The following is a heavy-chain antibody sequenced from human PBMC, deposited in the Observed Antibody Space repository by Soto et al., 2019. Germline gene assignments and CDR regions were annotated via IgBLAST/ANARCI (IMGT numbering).Heavy chain of an antibody. D-gene: IGHD2-15*01. CDR1: CGSISGSY. CDR3: TKYRRTDAEGYSFDY. Sequence: QVQLQESGPGLVKPSETLSLTCTVSCGSISGSYLCWIRQTPGKVLDWVGYIHYSGSTNYNPSLKSRVTMSVDSAKNQFSLQLSSVTAADTAVYFCTKYRRTDAEGYSFDYWGQGALVTVSS. CDR2: IHYSGST. J-gene: IGHJ4*02. V-gene: IGHV4-59*01.